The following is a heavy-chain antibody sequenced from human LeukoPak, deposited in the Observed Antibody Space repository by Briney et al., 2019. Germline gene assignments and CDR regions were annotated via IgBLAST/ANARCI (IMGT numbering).Heavy chain of an antibody. Sequence: AGGSLRLSCAASGFTFSSYEMNWVRQAPGKGLEWVSYISSSGSTIYYADSVKGRFTISRDNSKNTLYLQMNSLRAEDTAVYYCAKVGYSSSSYFDYWGQGTLVTVSS. CDR3: AKVGYSSSSYFDY. CDR2: ISSSGSTI. V-gene: IGHV3-48*03. D-gene: IGHD6-6*01. J-gene: IGHJ4*02. CDR1: GFTFSSYE.